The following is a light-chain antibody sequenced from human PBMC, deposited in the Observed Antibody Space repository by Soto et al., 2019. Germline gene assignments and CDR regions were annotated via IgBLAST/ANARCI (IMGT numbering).Light chain of an antibody. CDR2: DAS. Sequence: IQMTQSPSTLSASVGDRVTITCRASHNIERWMAWYQQKPGKAPSLLIFDASTLHSGVPSRFSGSGSGTDFTLTISSLQPDDFATDYCQQFAISTTFGHGTKVEVK. CDR1: HNIERW. CDR3: QQFAISTT. J-gene: IGKJ1*01. V-gene: IGKV1-5*01.